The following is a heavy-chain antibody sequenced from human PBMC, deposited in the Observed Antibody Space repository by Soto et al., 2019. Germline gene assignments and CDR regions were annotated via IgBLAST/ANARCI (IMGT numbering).Heavy chain of an antibody. CDR3: ARAGASLAARNYYYGMYV. D-gene: IGHD6-6*01. CDR1: RYTFTRYG. CDR2: ISAYNGKT. V-gene: IGHV1-18*04. J-gene: IGHJ6*04. Sequence: ASVKVYFKASRYTFTRYGISWVRQAPGQGLEWMGWISAYNGKTNYAQKLQGRVTMTTDTSTSTAYMELRSLRSDDTAVYYCARAGASLAARNYYYGMYVWGKGTTVTVSS.